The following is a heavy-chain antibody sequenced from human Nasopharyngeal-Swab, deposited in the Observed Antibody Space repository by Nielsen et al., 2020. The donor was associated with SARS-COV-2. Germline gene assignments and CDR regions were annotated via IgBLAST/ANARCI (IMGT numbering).Heavy chain of an antibody. CDR2: INPSGGST. J-gene: IGHJ4*02. V-gene: IGHV1-46*01. CDR3: ARDRRYSSGWYEGTFDY. Sequence: ASVKVSCKASGYTFTSYYMHWVRQAPGQGLEWMGIINPSGGSTSYAQKFQGRVTMTRDTSTSTVYMELSSLRSEDTGVYYCARDRRYSSGWYEGTFDYWGQGTLVTVSS. CDR1: GYTFTSYY. D-gene: IGHD6-19*01.